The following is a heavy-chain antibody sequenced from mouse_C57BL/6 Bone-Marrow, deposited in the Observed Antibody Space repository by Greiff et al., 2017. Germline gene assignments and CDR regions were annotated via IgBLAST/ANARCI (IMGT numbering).Heavy chain of an antibody. CDR2: ISYSGST. D-gene: IGHD1-1*01. J-gene: IGHJ4*01. Sequence: DVKLQESGPGLAKPSQTLSLTCSVTGYSITSDYWNWIRKFPGNKLEYMGYISYSGSTYYNPSLKSRISITRDTSKNQYYLQLNSVTTEDTATYYCARSLYYYGSSDYYAMDYWGQGTSVTVSS. V-gene: IGHV3-8*01. CDR1: GYSITSDY. CDR3: ARSLYYYGSSDYYAMDY.